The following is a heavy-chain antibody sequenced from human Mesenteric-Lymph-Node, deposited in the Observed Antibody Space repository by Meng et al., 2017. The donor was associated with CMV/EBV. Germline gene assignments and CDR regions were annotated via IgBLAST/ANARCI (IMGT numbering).Heavy chain of an antibody. CDR2: VKTDGSGI. V-gene: IGHV3-74*01. Sequence: GESLKISCVASGFSFSSYWMVWVRQVPGKGLVWVSRVKTDGSGISYGDSVKGRFTISRDNAKNTVYLQMNSLRAEDTAVYYCARWLRSMEYWGQGTLVTV. D-gene: IGHD5-12*01. J-gene: IGHJ4*02. CDR3: ARWLRSMEY. CDR1: GFSFSSYW.